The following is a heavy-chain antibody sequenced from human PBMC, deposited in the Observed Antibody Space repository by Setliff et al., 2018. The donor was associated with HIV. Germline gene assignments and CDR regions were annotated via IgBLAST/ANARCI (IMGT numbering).Heavy chain of an antibody. CDR2: IYHSGST. V-gene: IGHV4-38-2*01. CDR3: ARHRRYCSGGSCSDAFDI. J-gene: IGHJ3*02. CDR1: GYSISSGYY. Sequence: SETLSLTCAVSGYSISSGYYWGWIRQPPGKGLEWIGSIYHSGSTYYNPSLKSRVTISVDTSKNQFSLKLSSVTAADTSVYYCARHRRYCSGGSCSDAFDIWGQGTMVTVSS. D-gene: IGHD2-15*01.